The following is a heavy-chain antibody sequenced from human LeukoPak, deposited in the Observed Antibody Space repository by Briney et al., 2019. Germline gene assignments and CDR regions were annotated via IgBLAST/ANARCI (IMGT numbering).Heavy chain of an antibody. J-gene: IGHJ3*02. CDR2: IYHSGST. D-gene: IGHD1-26*01. Sequence: PSQTLSLTCAVSGGSISSGGYSWSWIRQPPGKGLEWIGYIYHSGSTYYNPSLKSRVTISVDRSKNQFSLKLSSVTAADTAVYYCARDLSGSSYDAFDIWGQGTMVTVSS. V-gene: IGHV4-30-2*01. CDR3: ARDLSGSSYDAFDI. CDR1: GGSISSGGYS.